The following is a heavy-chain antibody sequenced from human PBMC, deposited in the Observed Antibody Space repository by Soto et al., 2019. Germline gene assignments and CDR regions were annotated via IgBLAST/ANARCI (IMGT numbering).Heavy chain of an antibody. Sequence: PSETLSLTCPVSGGSIRSYYWSWIRQPPGKGLELVGYIYYSGSTNYNPSLKSRVTISVDTSKNKFSLKLSSVTAADTAVYYCAIHLSASSRYEFPDGWFDPWGQGTLVNESS. J-gene: IGHJ5*02. D-gene: IGHD6-13*01. CDR3: AIHLSASSRYEFPDGWFDP. CDR1: GGSIRSYY. CDR2: IYYSGST. V-gene: IGHV4-59*01.